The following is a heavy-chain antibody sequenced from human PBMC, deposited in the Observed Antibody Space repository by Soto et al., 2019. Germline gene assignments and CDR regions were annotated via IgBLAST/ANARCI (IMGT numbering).Heavy chain of an antibody. V-gene: IGHV3-30*03. CDR1: GFTFSSYG. CDR2: ISYDGSNK. J-gene: IGHJ4*02. CDR3: WPEGYFDY. Sequence: GGSLRLSCAASGFTFSSYGMHWVRQAPGKGLEWVAVISYDGSNKYYADSVKGRFTITRDNSKNTLYLQMNSLRAEDTAVYYCWPEGYFDYWGQGTLVTVSS.